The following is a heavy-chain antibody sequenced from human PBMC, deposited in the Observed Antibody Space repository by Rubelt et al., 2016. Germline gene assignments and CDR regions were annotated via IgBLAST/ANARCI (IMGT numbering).Heavy chain of an antibody. CDR3: ARSTYFAPGSYYPW. J-gene: IGHJ4*01. D-gene: IGHD3-10*01. CDR2: INLCVSA. Sequence: QVLLQQWGAGLLKPSETLSLTCAVYGDSLSGFYWTWIRQSPAQGLEWIGEINLCVSAYYTPSLKSRVPISLYTSKNQFPLKMHPLTAADTAVYYCARSTYFAPGSYYPWWGHGNLVIVSS. V-gene: IGHV4-34*01. CDR1: GDSLSGFY.